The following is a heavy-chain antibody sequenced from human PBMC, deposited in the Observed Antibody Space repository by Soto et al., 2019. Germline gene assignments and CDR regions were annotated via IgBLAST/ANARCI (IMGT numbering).Heavy chain of an antibody. CDR3: AREGHYYGSGSYYVDV. J-gene: IGHJ6*02. CDR1: GFTFSSYA. D-gene: IGHD3-10*01. CDR2: ISGSGGST. Sequence: EVQLLESGGGLVQPGGSLRLSCAASGFTFSSYAMSWVRQAPGKGLEWVSAISGSGGSTYYADSVKGRFTISRDNSKNTLYLQMNGLRAEDTAVYYCAREGHYYGSGSYYVDVWGQGTTVTVSS. V-gene: IGHV3-23*01.